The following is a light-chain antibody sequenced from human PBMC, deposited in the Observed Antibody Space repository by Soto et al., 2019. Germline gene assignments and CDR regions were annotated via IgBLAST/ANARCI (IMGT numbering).Light chain of an antibody. CDR1: QSVSNN. J-gene: IGKJ2*01. Sequence: EIVMTHSPATLSVSPGERATLSCRASQSVSNNLAWYQQKPGQAPRLLIYGASTRATAIPARFSGSGSGTEFPLTISSLQYEDFAVYFCQQYDNWPYTFGQGTKLEIK. CDR2: GAS. CDR3: QQYDNWPYT. V-gene: IGKV3-15*01.